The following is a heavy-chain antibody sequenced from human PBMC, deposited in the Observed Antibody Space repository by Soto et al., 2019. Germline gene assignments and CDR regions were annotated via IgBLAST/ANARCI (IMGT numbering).Heavy chain of an antibody. J-gene: IGHJ3*02. CDR1: GFTFSSYS. CDR2: ISSNGDNT. CDR3: AKDVTWGAFDI. D-gene: IGHD3-16*01. V-gene: IGHV3-64*02. Sequence: GGSLRLSCVASGFTFSSYSMYWVRQAPGKGLEYVSAISSNGDNTYYADSVRGRFTSSRDNSKNTLYLQMNSLRAEDTAVYYCAKDVTWGAFDIWGQGTMVTVSS.